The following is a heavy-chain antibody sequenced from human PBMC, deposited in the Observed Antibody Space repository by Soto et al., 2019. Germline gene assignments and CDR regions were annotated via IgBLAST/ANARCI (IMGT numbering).Heavy chain of an antibody. Sequence: SETLSLTCAVSGDSISSGGHSWSWIRQPPGKGLEWIGYIFHSGSTYYNPSLKSRVTISMDRSKNQFSLRLSSVTAADTAVYYCARCGDYYLNYWGQGTLVTVSS. CDR2: IFHSGST. D-gene: IGHD4-17*01. CDR1: GDSISSGGHS. CDR3: ARCGDYYLNY. J-gene: IGHJ4*02. V-gene: IGHV4-30-2*01.